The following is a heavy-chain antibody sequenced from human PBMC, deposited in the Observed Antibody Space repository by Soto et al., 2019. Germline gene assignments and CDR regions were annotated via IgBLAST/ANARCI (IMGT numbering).Heavy chain of an antibody. CDR1: GFSFGSYN. J-gene: IGHJ4*02. D-gene: IGHD3-3*01. V-gene: IGHV3-48*02. CDR2: ITSGLTT. Sequence: GGSLRLSCVASGFSFGSYNMNWVRQAPGKGLQWVAHITSGLTTHYADFVQGRFTISRDNAKNSLYLEIYDLRDEDTAVYYCARDSSHGVAVGGLDSWGQGTLVTVSS. CDR3: ARDSSHGVAVGGLDS.